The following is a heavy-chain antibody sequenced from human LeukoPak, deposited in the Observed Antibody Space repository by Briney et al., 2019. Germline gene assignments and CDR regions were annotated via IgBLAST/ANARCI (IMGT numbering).Heavy chain of an antibody. J-gene: IGHJ6*03. CDR3: ARDSSSGTYYYYYYMDV. CDR1: GFTFSSYS. V-gene: IGHV3-48*04. D-gene: IGHD6-6*01. Sequence: GGSLRLSCAASGFTFSSYSMSWVRQAPGKGLECVSYISSSSSSIYYADSVKGRFTISRDNAKNSLYLQMNSLRAEDTAVYYCARDSSSGTYYYYYYMDVWGKGTTVTVSS. CDR2: ISSSSSSI.